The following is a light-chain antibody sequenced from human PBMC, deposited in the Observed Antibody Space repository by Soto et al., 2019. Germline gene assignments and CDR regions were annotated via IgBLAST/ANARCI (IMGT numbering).Light chain of an antibody. J-gene: IGLJ2*01. Sequence: QPVLTQSSAASASMGSSVKLTCTLNSGHGGYIIAWHLQQPGQAPRFVMRVEVSVIYHKGRGVPDRFSGSSSGADRHLVISNIHSEDEGAYYCDTWDNDNVVFGGGPKVTVL. CDR1: SGHGGYI. CDR3: DTWDNDNVV. CDR2: VEVSVIY. V-gene: IGLV4-60*03.